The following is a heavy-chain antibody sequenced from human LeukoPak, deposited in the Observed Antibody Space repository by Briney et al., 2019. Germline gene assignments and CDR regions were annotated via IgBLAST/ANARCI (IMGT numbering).Heavy chain of an antibody. V-gene: IGHV4-34*09. J-gene: IGHJ4*02. D-gene: IGHD3-22*01. CDR1: GGSFSGYY. Sequence: SQTLSLICAVYGGSFSGYYWSWIRQPPGKGLEWIGEINHSGSTNYNPSLKSRVTISVDTSKNQFSLKLSSVTAADTAVYYCARGGYDSSGYYRDYWGQGTLVTVSS. CDR2: INHSGST. CDR3: ARGGYDSSGYYRDY.